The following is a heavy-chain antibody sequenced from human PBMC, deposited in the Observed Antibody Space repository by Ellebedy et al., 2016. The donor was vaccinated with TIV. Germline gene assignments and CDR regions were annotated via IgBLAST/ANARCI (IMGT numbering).Heavy chain of an antibody. V-gene: IGHV5-51*01. J-gene: IGHJ4*02. CDR2: IYTGDSDT. CDR1: GNSFTNRW. D-gene: IGHD2-21*01. CDR3: ARPSSNWGEVAIVAY. Sequence: GESLKISXKASGNSFTNRWIAWVRQMPGKGLEWMGIIYTGDSDTRYSPSFQGHVTFSVDESINTAYLHWRSLKASDSAMYYCARPSSNWGEVAIVAYWGQGTLVTVSS.